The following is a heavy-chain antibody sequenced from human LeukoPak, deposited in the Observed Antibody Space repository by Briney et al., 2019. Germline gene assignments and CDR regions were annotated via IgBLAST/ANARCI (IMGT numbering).Heavy chain of an antibody. V-gene: IGHV3-30-3*01. CDR3: ARLSSSLTDY. CDR1: GFTFSSYA. D-gene: IGHD6-13*01. CDR2: ISYDGSNK. J-gene: IGHJ4*02. Sequence: PGRSLRLSCAAAGFTFSSYARHWVRQAPGKGLEWVAVISYDGSNKYYADSVKGRFTISRDNSKNTLYLQMNSLRAEDTAVYYCARLSSSLTDYWGQGTLVTVSS.